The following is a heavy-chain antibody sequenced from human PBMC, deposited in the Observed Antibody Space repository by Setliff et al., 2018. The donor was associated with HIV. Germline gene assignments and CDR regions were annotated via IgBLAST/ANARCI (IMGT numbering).Heavy chain of an antibody. CDR1: GGSISSGGYY. CDR2: IYYSGNT. CDR3: ARDRGPPSAFDI. V-gene: IGHV4-31*03. D-gene: IGHD3-10*01. Sequence: SETLSLTCTVSGGSISSGGYYWSWIRQHPGKGLEWIGYIYYSGNTYYNPSLKSRVTISVDTSKNQFSLKQSSVTAADTAVYFCARDRGPPSAFDIWGQGTMVTVS. J-gene: IGHJ3*02.